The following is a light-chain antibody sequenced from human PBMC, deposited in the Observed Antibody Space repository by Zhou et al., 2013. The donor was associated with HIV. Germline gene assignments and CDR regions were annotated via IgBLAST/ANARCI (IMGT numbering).Light chain of an antibody. CDR3: QQAHSFPHT. Sequence: DIQMTQSPSSLSANVGDRITIICRASQNINAYLNWYQQKVGTAPKSLIYASSNLQSGVPSRFSGSGSGTDFTLTITDIRPEDFGIYYCQQAHSFPHTFGGGTRVDVK. CDR1: QNINAY. V-gene: IGKV1-39*01. J-gene: IGKJ4*01. CDR2: ASS.